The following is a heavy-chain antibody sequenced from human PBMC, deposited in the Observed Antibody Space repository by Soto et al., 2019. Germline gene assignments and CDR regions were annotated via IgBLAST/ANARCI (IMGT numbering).Heavy chain of an antibody. J-gene: IGHJ4*02. V-gene: IGHV3-23*01. Sequence: GGSLRLSCAASGFTFSSYAMSWVRQAPGKGLEWVSAISGSGGSTYYADSVKGRFTISRDNSKNTLYLQMNSLRAEDTAVYYCAKRVCSGGSCYSPIDYWGQGTLVTVSS. CDR3: AKRVCSGGSCYSPIDY. CDR2: ISGSGGST. CDR1: GFTFSSYA. D-gene: IGHD2-15*01.